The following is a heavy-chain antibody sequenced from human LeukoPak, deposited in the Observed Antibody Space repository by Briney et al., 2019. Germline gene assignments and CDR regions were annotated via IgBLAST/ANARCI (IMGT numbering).Heavy chain of an antibody. V-gene: IGHV6-1*01. CDR1: GDSVSSNSAA. J-gene: IGHJ4*02. Sequence: SQTLSLTCAISGDSVSSNSAAWNWIRQSPSRGLEWLGRTYYRSKWHSYYAPSVKSRITINPDTSKNQFSLQLKSVTPEDTAVYYCARMVGLVSNFWGQGTLVTVSS. CDR2: TYYRSKWHS. D-gene: IGHD2/OR15-2a*01. CDR3: ARMVGLVSNF.